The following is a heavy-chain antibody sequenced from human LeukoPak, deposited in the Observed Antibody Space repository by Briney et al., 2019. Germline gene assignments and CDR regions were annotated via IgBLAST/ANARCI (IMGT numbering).Heavy chain of an antibody. Sequence: PSETLPLTCTVSGVSISSGDYYWSWIRQPPGKGLEWIGYIYYSGSTYYNPSLKSRVTISVDTSKNQFSLKLSSVTAADTAVYYCARADGLAWGQGTLVTVPS. V-gene: IGHV4-30-4*01. D-gene: IGHD3-9*01. CDR1: GVSISSGDYY. CDR2: IYYSGST. J-gene: IGHJ5*02. CDR3: ARADGLA.